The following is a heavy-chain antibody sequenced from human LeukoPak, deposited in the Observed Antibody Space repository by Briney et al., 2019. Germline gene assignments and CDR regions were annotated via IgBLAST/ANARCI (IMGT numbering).Heavy chain of an antibody. CDR3: ARDGAFGKIYYYYSMDV. D-gene: IGHD3-3*02. CDR1: GYTFTSYA. CDR2: INAGNGNT. J-gene: IGHJ6*02. V-gene: IGHV1-3*01. Sequence: GASVKVSCKASGYTFTSYAMHWVRQAPGQRLEWMGWINAGNGNTKYSQKFKGRVTSTRDTSARTAYMELSSLRSEDTAVHYCARDGAFGKIYYYYSMDVWGQGTTVTVSS.